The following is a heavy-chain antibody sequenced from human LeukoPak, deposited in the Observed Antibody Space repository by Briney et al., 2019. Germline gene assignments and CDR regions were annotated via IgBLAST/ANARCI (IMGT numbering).Heavy chain of an antibody. CDR2: ISYDGSNK. J-gene: IGHJ6*03. Sequence: GGSLRLSCAASGFTFSSYAMHWVRQAPGKGLEWVAVISYDGSNKYYADSVKGRFTISRDNSKNTLYLQMNSLRAEDTAVYYCARGDARITFFGVFFPPYRDVWGKGPTVTVSS. D-gene: IGHD3-3*01. CDR1: GFTFSSYA. V-gene: IGHV3-30-3*01. CDR3: ARGDARITFFGVFFPPYRDV.